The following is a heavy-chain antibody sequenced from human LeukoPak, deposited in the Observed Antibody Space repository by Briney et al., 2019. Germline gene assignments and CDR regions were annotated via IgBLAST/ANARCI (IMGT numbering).Heavy chain of an antibody. CDR2: INPNSGGA. D-gene: IGHD7-27*01. CDR1: GYSFIGYY. CDR3: AKSTNWGSISDGFDI. Sequence: AASVTVSCKASGYSFIGYYIHWVRQAPGQGLEWMGWINPNSGGANYAQKFQGRVTMNRDTSISTVYMELTRLRSDDTAMYYCAKSTNWGSISDGFDIWVQATVVTVAS. V-gene: IGHV1-2*02. J-gene: IGHJ3*02.